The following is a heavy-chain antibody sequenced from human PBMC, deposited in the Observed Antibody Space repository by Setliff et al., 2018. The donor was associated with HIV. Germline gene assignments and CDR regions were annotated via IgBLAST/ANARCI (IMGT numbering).Heavy chain of an antibody. CDR1: GFTFSSYA. J-gene: IGHJ6*02. Sequence: PEGSLRLSCAASGFTFSSYAMSWVRQAPGKGLEWVSAIGGSTGSTYYADSVKGRFTISTDNSKNTLYLQMNSLRAEDTAVYYCAKPLTQWGVSPYHYAVDVWGQGTTVTVSS. CDR2: IGGSTGST. CDR3: AKPLTQWGVSPYHYAVDV. D-gene: IGHD1-26*01. V-gene: IGHV3-23*01.